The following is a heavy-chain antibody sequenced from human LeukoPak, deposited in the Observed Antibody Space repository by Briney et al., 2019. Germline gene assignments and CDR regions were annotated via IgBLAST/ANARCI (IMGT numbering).Heavy chain of an antibody. J-gene: IGHJ4*02. CDR3: ARNLGASTTIDY. CDR2: IDWDDDK. D-gene: IGHD1-26*01. V-gene: IGHV2-70*11. CDR1: GFSLTTSGMC. Sequence: PSQTLTLICSFSGFSLTTSGMCVSWIRQPPGKALEWLARIDWDDDKYYSTSLKTRLTISKDTSKNQVVLTMTNMDPVDTATYYCARNLGASTTIDYRRQGSIPTVSS.